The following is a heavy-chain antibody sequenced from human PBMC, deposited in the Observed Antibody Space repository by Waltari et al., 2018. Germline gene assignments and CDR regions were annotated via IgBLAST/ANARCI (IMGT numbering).Heavy chain of an antibody. CDR1: GGTFSSYA. D-gene: IGHD6-13*01. J-gene: IGHJ6*03. CDR2: IIPNFGTA. V-gene: IGHV1-69*05. CDR3: ARGAIAAAGLYYYYYMDV. Sequence: QVQLVQSGAEVKKPGSSVKVSCKASGGTFSSYAISWVRQGPGQGLEWMGGIIPNFGTANYAQKFQGRVTITTDESTSTAYMELSSLRSEDTAVYYCARGAIAAAGLYYYYYMDVWGKGTTVTVSS.